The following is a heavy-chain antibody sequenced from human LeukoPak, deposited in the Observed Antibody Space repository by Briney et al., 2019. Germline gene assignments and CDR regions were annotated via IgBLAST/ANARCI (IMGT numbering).Heavy chain of an antibody. CDR1: GGSISSYY. Sequence: SETLSLTCTVSGGSISSYYWSWIRQPAGEGLEWIGRIYTSGSTNYNPSLKSRVTMSVDTSKNQFSLKLSSVTAADTAVYYCARDKPPYYDSSTYYFDYWGQGTLVTVSS. V-gene: IGHV4-4*07. J-gene: IGHJ4*02. CDR2: IYTSGST. CDR3: ARDKPPYYDSSTYYFDY. D-gene: IGHD3-22*01.